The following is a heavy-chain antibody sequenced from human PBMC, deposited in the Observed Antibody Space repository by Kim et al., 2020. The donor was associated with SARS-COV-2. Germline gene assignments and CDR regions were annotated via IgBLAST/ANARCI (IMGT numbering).Heavy chain of an antibody. CDR1: GGSLSSGAYY. Sequence: SETLSLTCSVSGGSLSSGAYYWSWIRQHPGKGLEWVGYIHDTGTSFYNPSLKSRVTISMDTSKNQISLKLTSVTAADTAVYFCATREAAGGLDSWGHGTL. CDR2: IHDTGTS. D-gene: IGHD1-26*01. J-gene: IGHJ5*01. V-gene: IGHV4-31*03. CDR3: ATREAAGGLDS.